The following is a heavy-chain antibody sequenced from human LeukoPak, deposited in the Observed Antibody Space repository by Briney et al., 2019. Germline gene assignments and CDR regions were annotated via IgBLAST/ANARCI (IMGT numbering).Heavy chain of an antibody. CDR3: ARVALDAFDI. CDR2: IIPIFGTA. Sequence: ASVKVSCKASGGTFSSYAISWVRQAPGQGLEWMGGIIPIFGTANYAQEFQGRVTITADESTSTAYMELSSLRSEDTAVYYCARVALDAFDIWGQGTMVTVSS. CDR1: GGTFSSYA. V-gene: IGHV1-69*01. J-gene: IGHJ3*02.